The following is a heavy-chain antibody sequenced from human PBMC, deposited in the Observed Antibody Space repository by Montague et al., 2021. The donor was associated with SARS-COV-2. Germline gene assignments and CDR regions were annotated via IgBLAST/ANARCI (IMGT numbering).Heavy chain of an antibody. CDR1: GGSISSSSYY. D-gene: IGHD6-13*01. CDR3: ARHKRWRIAAAGRDFDY. J-gene: IGHJ4*02. CDR2: IHYSGST. V-gene: IGHV4-39*01. Sequence: SETRSLTCTVSGGSISSSSYYWGWIRQPPGKGLEWIGSIHYSGSTYYNPSLKSRVTISVDTSKNQFSLKLSSVTAADTAVYYCARHKRWRIAAAGRDFDYGGQGTLVTGSA.